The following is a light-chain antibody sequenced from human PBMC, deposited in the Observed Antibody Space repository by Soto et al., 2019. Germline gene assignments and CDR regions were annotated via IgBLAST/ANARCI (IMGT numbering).Light chain of an antibody. CDR3: QSRRSWPPVLT. CDR2: DAS. CDR1: QSVKSY. J-gene: IGKJ4*01. V-gene: IGKV3-11*01. Sequence: ENVLTQSPVTLSLSPGERATLTCRASQSVKSYLAWYQQKPGQAPRLLIYDASNRASGIPARFSGSGSGTDFALTISSLDPEDFAVSYCQSRRSWPPVLTFGGGTKVEIK.